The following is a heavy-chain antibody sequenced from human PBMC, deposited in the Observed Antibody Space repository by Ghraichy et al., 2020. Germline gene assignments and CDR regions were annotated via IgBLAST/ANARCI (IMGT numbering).Heavy chain of an antibody. Sequence: GGSLRLSCAASGFTFSSYGMHWVRQAPGKGLEWVAVISYDGSNKYYADSVKGRFTISRDNSKNTLYLQMNSLRAEDMAVYYCAKDDCSGGSCYALNPDYWGQGTLVTVSS. D-gene: IGHD2-15*01. CDR2: ISYDGSNK. CDR1: GFTFSSYG. V-gene: IGHV3-30*18. J-gene: IGHJ4*02. CDR3: AKDDCSGGSCYALNPDY.